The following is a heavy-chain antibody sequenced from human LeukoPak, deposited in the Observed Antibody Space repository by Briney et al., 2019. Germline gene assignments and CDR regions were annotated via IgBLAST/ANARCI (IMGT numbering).Heavy chain of an antibody. CDR1: EYSFPNYC. J-gene: IGHJ3*02. Sequence: GESLQISCKHSEYSFPNYCIGWVRRVSGKGLEWMGIIYPGDSDTRYSPSFQGQVTISADKSISTAYLQWSSLRASDTAMYYCVWAVAGTFAFDIWGQGTMVTVSS. CDR2: IYPGDSDT. D-gene: IGHD6-19*01. V-gene: IGHV5-51*01. CDR3: VWAVAGTFAFDI.